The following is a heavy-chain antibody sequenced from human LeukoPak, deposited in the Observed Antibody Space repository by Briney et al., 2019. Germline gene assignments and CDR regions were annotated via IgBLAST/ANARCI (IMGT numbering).Heavy chain of an antibody. CDR2: INHSGST. J-gene: IGHJ4*02. V-gene: IGHV4-34*01. CDR1: GGSFSGYY. CDR3: ARGGGDSSGYYLDY. Sequence: SETLSLTCAVYGGSFSGYYWSWIRQPPGKGLEWIGEINHSGSTNYNPSLKRRVTISVNTSRNPFSLKLSSVTAADTAVYYCARGGGDSSGYYLDYWGQGTLVTVSS. D-gene: IGHD3-22*01.